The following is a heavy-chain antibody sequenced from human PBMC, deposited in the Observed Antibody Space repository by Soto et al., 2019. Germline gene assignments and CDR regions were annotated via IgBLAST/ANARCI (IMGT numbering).Heavy chain of an antibody. J-gene: IGHJ4*02. V-gene: IGHV3-48*03. CDR1: GFTFSNYE. CDR3: AREDIPADGPFDY. CDR2: IHSTGNFI. D-gene: IGHD6-13*01. Sequence: PGGSLRLSCTASGFTFSNYEINWVRQAPGKGLEWVSYIHSTGNFIHYADSVKGRLTISRDDAKNSVYLQMNSLRAEDTALYYCAREDIPADGPFDYWGPGILVTVSS.